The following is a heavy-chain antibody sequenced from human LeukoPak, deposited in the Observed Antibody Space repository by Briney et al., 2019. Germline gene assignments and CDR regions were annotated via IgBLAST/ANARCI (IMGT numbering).Heavy chain of an antibody. CDR1: GGTFSSYA. D-gene: IGHD7-27*01. CDR3: ARGPPNWGFDY. CDR2: MSPNSGDT. V-gene: IGHV1-8*02. Sequence: ASVKVSCKASGGTFSSYAISWVRQATGQGLEWMGWMSPNSGDTGYAQKFQGRVTMTRDTFINTAYMELSSLRSEDTAVYYCARGPPNWGFDYWGPGTQVTVSS. J-gene: IGHJ4*02.